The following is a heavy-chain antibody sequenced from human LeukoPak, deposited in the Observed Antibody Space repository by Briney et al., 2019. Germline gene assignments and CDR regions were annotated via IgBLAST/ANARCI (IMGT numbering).Heavy chain of an antibody. D-gene: IGHD5-24*01. CDR1: GYTFTSYG. CDR3: AREVDGYNTNYYFDY. V-gene: IGHV1-69*06. J-gene: IGHJ4*02. CDR2: IIPIFGTA. Sequence: VASVKVSCKASGYTFTSYGISWVRQAPGQGLEWMGGIIPIFGTANYAQKFQGRVTITADKSTSTAYMELSSLRSEDTAVYYCAREVDGYNTNYYFDYWGQGTLVTVSS.